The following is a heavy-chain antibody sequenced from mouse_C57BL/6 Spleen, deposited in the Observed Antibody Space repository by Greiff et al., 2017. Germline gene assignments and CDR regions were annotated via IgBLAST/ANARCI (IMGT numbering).Heavy chain of an antibody. V-gene: IGHV14-2*01. J-gene: IGHJ2*01. D-gene: IGHD2-1*01. Sequence: EVQLQQSGAELVKPGASVKLSCTASGFNIKDYYMHWVKQRTEQGLEWIGRIDPEDGETKYAPTFQGKATITADTSSNTAYLQLSSRASEDTAVYDYSRSHGNPSDFDYWGQGTTLTVSS. CDR3: SRSHGNPSDFDY. CDR2: IDPEDGET. CDR1: GFNIKDYY.